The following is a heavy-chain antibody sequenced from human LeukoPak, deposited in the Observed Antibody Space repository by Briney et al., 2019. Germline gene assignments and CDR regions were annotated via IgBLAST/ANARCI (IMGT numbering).Heavy chain of an antibody. D-gene: IGHD5-18*01. CDR3: AREDTSNSDRYGSGAWYFDR. CDR1: GGSISSYY. J-gene: IGHJ2*01. V-gene: IGHV4-59*01. CDR2: VYYSGST. Sequence: SETLSLTCTVSGGSISSYYWSWLRQPPRKGLEWIGYVYYSGSTNYNPSLKNRVTISIDTWKKQFSLRLNSVTAADTAVYYCAREDTSNSDRYGSGAWYFDRWGRGTLVTVAS.